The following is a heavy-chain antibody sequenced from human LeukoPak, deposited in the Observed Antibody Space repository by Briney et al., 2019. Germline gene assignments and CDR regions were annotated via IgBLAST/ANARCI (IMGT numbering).Heavy chain of an antibody. CDR3: ARVSWYGGHY. CDR2: IYYSGST. Sequence: PSETLSLTCTVSGGSISSSSYYWGWIRQPPGKGLEWIGSIYYSGSTYYNPSLKSRVTISVDTSKNQFSLQLNSVTPEDTAVYYCARVSWYGGHYWGQGTLVTVSS. CDR1: GGSISSSSYY. D-gene: IGHD6-13*01. J-gene: IGHJ4*02. V-gene: IGHV4-39*01.